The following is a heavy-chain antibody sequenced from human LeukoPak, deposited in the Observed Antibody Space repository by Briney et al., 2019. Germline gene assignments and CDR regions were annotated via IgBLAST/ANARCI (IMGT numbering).Heavy chain of an antibody. CDR1: GFTFNNNA. CDR3: AKQWVDC. Sequence: GGSLRLSCAASGFTFNNNAMNWFRQAPGKGLEWVSSIDESGDKTHYADSVKGRFTISRDNSQNTLYLQMNSLRAEDTALYYCAKQWVDCWGQGTLVTVSS. CDR2: IDESGDKT. J-gene: IGHJ4*02. V-gene: IGHV3-23*01. D-gene: IGHD1-26*01.